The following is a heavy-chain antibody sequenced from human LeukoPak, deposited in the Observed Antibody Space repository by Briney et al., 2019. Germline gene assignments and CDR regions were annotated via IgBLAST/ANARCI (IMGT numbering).Heavy chain of an antibody. V-gene: IGHV3-21*01. CDR1: GFTFSSYS. CDR3: ARSDFDWLLSSSDAFDI. Sequence: PGGSLRLSCAASGFTFSSYSMNWVRQAPGKGLEWVSSISSSSSYIYYADSVKGRFTISRDNAKNSLYLQMNSLRAEDTAVYYCARSDFDWLLSSSDAFDIWGQGTMVTVSS. D-gene: IGHD3-9*01. CDR2: ISSSSSYI. J-gene: IGHJ3*02.